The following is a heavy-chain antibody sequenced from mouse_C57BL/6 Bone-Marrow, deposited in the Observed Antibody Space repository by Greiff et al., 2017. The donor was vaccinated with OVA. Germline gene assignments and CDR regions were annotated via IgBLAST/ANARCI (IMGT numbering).Heavy chain of an antibody. CDR1: GYTFTDYE. J-gene: IGHJ2*01. D-gene: IGHD1-1*01. V-gene: IGHV1-15*01. CDR2: IDPETGGT. Sequence: VQLQQSGAELVRPGASVTLSCKASGYTFTDYEMHWVKQTPVHGLEWIGAIDPETGGTAYNQKFKGKAILTADKSSSTAYMELRSLTSEDSAVYYCTSPTPLCCGSSYRYFDYWGQGATLTVSS. CDR3: TSPTPLCCGSSYRYFDY.